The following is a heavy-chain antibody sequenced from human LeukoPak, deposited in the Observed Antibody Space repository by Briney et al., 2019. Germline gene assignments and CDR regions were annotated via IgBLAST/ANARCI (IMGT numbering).Heavy chain of an antibody. Sequence: ASVKVSCKASGYTFTNYHINWVRQASGQGLEWMTWINPDTGDKGYARKFQDRVTITTDTSISTAYTELSSLSSEDTAVYFCARTTSMTASGYDYWGQGTLVTVSS. V-gene: IGHV1-8*03. CDR2: INPDTGDK. CDR3: ARTTSMTASGYDY. D-gene: IGHD2-21*02. CDR1: GYTFTNYH. J-gene: IGHJ4*02.